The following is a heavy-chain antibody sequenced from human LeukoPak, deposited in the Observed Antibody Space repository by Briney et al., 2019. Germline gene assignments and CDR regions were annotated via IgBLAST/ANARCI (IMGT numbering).Heavy chain of an antibody. CDR2: IYYSGNT. CDR3: ATSDYYDSSGYYQYYFDY. J-gene: IGHJ4*02. CDR1: GGSISSSSYY. D-gene: IGHD3-22*01. V-gene: IGHV4-61*05. Sequence: PSETLSLTCTVSGGSISSSSYYWSWIRQPPGKGLEWIGYIYYSGNTNYNPSLKSRVTISVDTSKNQFSLKLSSVTAADTAVYYCATSDYYDSSGYYQYYFDYWGQGTLVTVSS.